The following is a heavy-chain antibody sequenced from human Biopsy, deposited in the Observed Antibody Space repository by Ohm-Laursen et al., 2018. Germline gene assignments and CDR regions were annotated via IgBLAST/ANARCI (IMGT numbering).Heavy chain of an antibody. D-gene: IGHD2-15*01. J-gene: IGHJ4*02. CDR1: GFTFSDYN. CDR2: FRNKANSYSS. CDR3: ARMFARPGPCSGGACYPGNDY. Sequence: SLRLSCAASGFTFSDYNMDWVRQAPGKGLEWVARFRNKANSYSSDYAASVKGTFTISRDEAESSMYLQMSGLKTEDTAAYYWARMFARPGPCSGGACYPGNDYWGQGTLVTVSS. V-gene: IGHV3-72*01.